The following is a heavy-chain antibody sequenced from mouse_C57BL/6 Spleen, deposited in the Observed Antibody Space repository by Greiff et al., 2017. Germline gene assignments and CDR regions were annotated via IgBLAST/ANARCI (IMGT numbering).Heavy chain of an antibody. V-gene: IGHV1-39*01. D-gene: IGHD1-1*01. CDR2: INPNYGTT. CDR3: ARSSYYGSSYWYFDV. CDR1: GYSFTDYN. Sequence: EVQLQQSGPELVKPGASVKISCKASGYSFTDYNMNWVKQSNGKSLEWIGVINPNYGTTSNNQNFKGKATLTVDQSSSTAYMQLNSLTSEDSAVYYCARSSYYGSSYWYFDVWGTGTTVTVSS. J-gene: IGHJ1*03.